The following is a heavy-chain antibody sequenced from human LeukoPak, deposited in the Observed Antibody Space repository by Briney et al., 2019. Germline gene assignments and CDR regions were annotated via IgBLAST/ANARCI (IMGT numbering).Heavy chain of an antibody. CDR3: ANPTRRSGGSFLIAS. D-gene: IGHD2-15*01. Sequence: GRSLRLSCAASGFSFSSYGMHGVRQSPSKGVEWVAVIWNDGSSKYYVDSVKRRFTISRDTSKNTLYLQMHTLRGDDTAVYYCANPTRRSGGSFLIASWGQGTLVTVSS. J-gene: IGHJ4*02. V-gene: IGHV3-33*06. CDR2: IWNDGSSK. CDR1: GFSFSSYG.